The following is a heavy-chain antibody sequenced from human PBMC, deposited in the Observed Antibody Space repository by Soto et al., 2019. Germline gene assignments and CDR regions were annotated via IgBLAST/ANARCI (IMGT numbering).Heavy chain of an antibody. CDR2: ISGSGGST. V-gene: IGHV3-23*01. CDR1: GFTFSSYA. J-gene: IGHJ4*02. CDR3: AKAIFGVVIAATFDY. Sequence: PGGSLRLSCAASGFTFSSYAMSWVRQAPGKGLEWVSAISGSGGSTYYADSVKGRFTISRDNSKNTLYLQMNSLRAEDTAVYYCAKAIFGVVIAATFDYWGQGTLVTVSS. D-gene: IGHD3-3*01.